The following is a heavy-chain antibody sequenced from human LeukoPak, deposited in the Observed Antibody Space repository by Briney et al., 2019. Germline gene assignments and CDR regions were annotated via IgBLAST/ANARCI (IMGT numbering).Heavy chain of an antibody. V-gene: IGHV4-59*01. D-gene: IGHD6-19*01. CDR3: ARIGSGWTYYFDY. J-gene: IGHJ4*02. CDR2: IYYSEST. Sequence: NPSETLSLTCTVSGVSISSYYWSWIRQPPGKGLEWIGYIYYSESTNYNPSLKSRVTISLDTSKNQFSLKLNSVTAADTAVYYCARIGSGWTYYFDYWGQGTLVTVSS. CDR1: GVSISSYY.